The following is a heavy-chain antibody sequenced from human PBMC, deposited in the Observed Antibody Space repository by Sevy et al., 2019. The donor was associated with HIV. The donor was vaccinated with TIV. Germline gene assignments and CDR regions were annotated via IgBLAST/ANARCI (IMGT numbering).Heavy chain of an antibody. CDR3: TGGVGTSDFDY. Sequence: GGSLRLSCEASGFTFNNAWMSWVRQAPGKGLEWVGSIKSKIDSAKRDFAAPVKARFAISRDDSKNTLYLQMNSLKTEDTAVYYCTGGVGTSDFDYWGRGVLVTVSS. CDR1: GFTFNNAW. V-gene: IGHV3-15*01. J-gene: IGHJ4*02. CDR2: IKSKIDSAKR. D-gene: IGHD1-26*01.